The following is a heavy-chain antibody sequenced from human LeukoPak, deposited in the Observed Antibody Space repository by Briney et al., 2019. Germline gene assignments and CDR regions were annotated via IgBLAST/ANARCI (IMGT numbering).Heavy chain of an antibody. CDR2: IYYSGST. CDR3: ARSVADRPRHVLEI. D-gene: IGHD6-6*01. Sequence: PSETLSLTCTVSGGSISSYYWSWIRQPPGKGLDWIGDIYYSGSTNYNPSLKSRVTISVDTSKNQFSLKLSSVTAADTAVYYCARSVADRPRHVLEIWGQGPMVTVPS. J-gene: IGHJ3*02. CDR1: GGSISSYY. V-gene: IGHV4-59*01.